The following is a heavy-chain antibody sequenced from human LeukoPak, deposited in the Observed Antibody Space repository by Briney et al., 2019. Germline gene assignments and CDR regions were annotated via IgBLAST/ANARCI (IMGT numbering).Heavy chain of an antibody. CDR2: IYTSGST. D-gene: IGHD6-13*01. CDR3: ASFSSSWYGGEYYFDY. J-gene: IGHJ4*02. CDR1: GGSISSYY. Sequence: SETLSLTCTVSGGSISSYYRSWIRQPAGKGLEWIGRIYTSGSTNYNPSLKSRVTISVDTSKNQFSLKLSSVTAADTAVYYCASFSSSWYGGEYYFDYWGQGTLVTVSS. V-gene: IGHV4-4*07.